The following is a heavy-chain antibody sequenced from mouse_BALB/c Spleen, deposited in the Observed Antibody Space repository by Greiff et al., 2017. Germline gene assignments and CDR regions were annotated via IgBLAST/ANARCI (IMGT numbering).Heavy chain of an antibody. CDR1: GFTFTDYY. D-gene: IGHD1-1*02. J-gene: IGHJ3*01. CDR3: ARGDYAWFAY. V-gene: IGHV7-3*02. CDR2: IRNKANGYTT. Sequence: EVKLQESGGGLVQPGGSLRLSCATSGFTFTDYYMSWVRQPPGKALEWLGFIRNKANGYTTEYSASVKGRFTISRDNSQSILYLQMNTLRAEDSATYYCARGDYAWFAYWGQGTLVTVSA.